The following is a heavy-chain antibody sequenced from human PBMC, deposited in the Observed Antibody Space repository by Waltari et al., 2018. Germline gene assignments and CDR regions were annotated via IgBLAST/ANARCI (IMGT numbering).Heavy chain of an antibody. CDR3: ARGGVIWRIYYFDY. J-gene: IGHJ4*02. Sequence: VQLVPSGAEVKKPGASVKVYCKASGYTFTSYDINWVRQATGQGLEWMGWMNPNSGNTGYAQKFQGRVTMTRNTSISTAYMELSSLRSEDTAVYYCARGGVIWRIYYFDYWGQGTLVTVSS. V-gene: IGHV1-8*01. CDR1: GYTFTSYD. D-gene: IGHD3-22*01. CDR2: MNPNSGNT.